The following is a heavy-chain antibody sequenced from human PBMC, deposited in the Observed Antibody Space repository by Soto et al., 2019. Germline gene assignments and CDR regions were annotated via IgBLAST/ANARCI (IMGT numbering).Heavy chain of an antibody. Sequence: PSETLSLTCTVSGGSISSYYWSWIRQPPGKGLEWIGYIYYSGSTNYNPSLKSRVTISVDTSKNQFSLKLSSVTAADTAVYYCARHVPHYDILTGYYWAPDFDYWGQGTLVTVYS. CDR1: GGSISSYY. CDR3: ARHVPHYDILTGYYWAPDFDY. V-gene: IGHV4-59*08. J-gene: IGHJ4*02. CDR2: IYYSGST. D-gene: IGHD3-9*01.